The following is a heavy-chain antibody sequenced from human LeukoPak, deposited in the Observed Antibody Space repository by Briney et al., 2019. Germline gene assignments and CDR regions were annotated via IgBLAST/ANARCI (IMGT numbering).Heavy chain of an antibody. J-gene: IGHJ4*02. D-gene: IGHD3-22*01. Sequence: GASVKVSCKASGYTFTSYDINWVRQATGQGLEWMGWMNPNSGNTGYAQKFQGRVTMTRNTPISTAYMELSSLRSGDTAVYYCARAPHRYYYDSSGEPIDYWGQGTLVTVSS. CDR2: MNPNSGNT. CDR1: GYTFTSYD. CDR3: ARAPHRYYYDSSGEPIDY. V-gene: IGHV1-8*01.